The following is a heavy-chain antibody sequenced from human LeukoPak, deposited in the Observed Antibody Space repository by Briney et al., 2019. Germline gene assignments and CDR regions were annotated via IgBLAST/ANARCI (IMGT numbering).Heavy chain of an antibody. CDR1: GGTFSSYA. CDR2: IIPIFGTA. V-gene: IGHV1-69*05. D-gene: IGHD5-12*01. J-gene: IGHJ3*02. CDR3: ARYVSGLSAFDI. Sequence: ASVKVSCKASGGTFSSYAISWVRQAPGQGLEWMGGIIPIFGTANYAQKFQGRVTITRDTSASTVYMELSSLRSEDMAVYYCARYVSGLSAFDIWGQGTVVTVSS.